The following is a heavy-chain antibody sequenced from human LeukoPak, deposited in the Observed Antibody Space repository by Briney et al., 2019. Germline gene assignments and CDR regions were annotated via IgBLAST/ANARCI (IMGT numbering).Heavy chain of an antibody. D-gene: IGHD2-2*01. CDR1: GYTFTSYG. CDR2: ISACNGNT. V-gene: IGHV1-18*01. J-gene: IGHJ6*02. Sequence: ASVKVSCKASGYTFTSYGISWVRQAPGQGLEWMGWISACNGNTNYAQKLQGRVTMTTDTSTSTAYMELRSLRSDDTAVYYCARDIVVVPAAMPGYYYYYGMDVWGQGTTVTVSS. CDR3: ARDIVVVPAAMPGYYYYYGMDV.